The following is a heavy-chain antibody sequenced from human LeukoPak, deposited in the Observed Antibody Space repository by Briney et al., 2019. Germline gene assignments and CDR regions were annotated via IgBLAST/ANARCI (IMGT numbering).Heavy chain of an antibody. Sequence: GGSLRLSCAASGFTFSSYSMNWVRQAPGKGLEWVSYISSSSSTIYYADSVKGRFTIPRDNAKNSLYLQMNSLRAEDTAVYYCARDRSGWPHDAFDIWGQGTMVTVSS. D-gene: IGHD6-19*01. V-gene: IGHV3-48*01. CDR2: ISSSSSTI. CDR3: ARDRSGWPHDAFDI. CDR1: GFTFSSYS. J-gene: IGHJ3*02.